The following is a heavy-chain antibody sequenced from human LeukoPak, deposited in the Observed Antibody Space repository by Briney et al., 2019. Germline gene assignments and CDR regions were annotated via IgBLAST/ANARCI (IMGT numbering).Heavy chain of an antibody. Sequence: ASVKVSCKASGYTFTGYYMHWVRQAPGQGLEWMGWINPNSGGTNYAQKLQGRVTMTTDTSTSTAYMELRSLRSDDTAVYYCARVPHCSGGSCYSAWYFDLWGRGTLVTVSS. CDR3: ARVPHCSGGSCYSAWYFDL. J-gene: IGHJ2*01. CDR1: GYTFTGYY. CDR2: INPNSGGT. V-gene: IGHV1-2*02. D-gene: IGHD2-15*01.